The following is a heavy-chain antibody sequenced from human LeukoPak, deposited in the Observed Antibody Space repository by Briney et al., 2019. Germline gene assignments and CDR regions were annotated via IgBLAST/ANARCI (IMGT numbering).Heavy chain of an antibody. CDR2: TYYRSKWIN. Sequence: SQTLSLTCVISGDTVASNSVAWNWIRQSPSRGLEWLGRTYYRSKWINDYAVSVKSRITVNPDTSKNQFSLQLNSMTPEDTAVDHCARGKNVASGIWGPGTMVTVSS. J-gene: IGHJ3*02. CDR3: ARGKNVASGI. V-gene: IGHV6-1*01. D-gene: IGHD2/OR15-2a*01. CDR1: GDTVASNSVA.